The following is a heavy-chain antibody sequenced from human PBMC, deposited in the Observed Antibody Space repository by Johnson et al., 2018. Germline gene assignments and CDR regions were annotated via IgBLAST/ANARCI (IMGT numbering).Heavy chain of an antibody. J-gene: IGHJ1*01. D-gene: IGHD6-19*01. V-gene: IGHV1-8*01. CDR1: GYTFTSYD. Sequence: QVQLVESGAEVKKPGASVKVSCKASGYTFTSYDINWVRQATGQGLEWMGWMNPNSGNTGYAQKFQGRVTMTRNTSITTANMERSSLRSEDTAVCYRARPPVFPGIAVADNDYFQHWGQGTLVTVSA. CDR3: ARPPVFPGIAVADNDYFQH. CDR2: MNPNSGNT.